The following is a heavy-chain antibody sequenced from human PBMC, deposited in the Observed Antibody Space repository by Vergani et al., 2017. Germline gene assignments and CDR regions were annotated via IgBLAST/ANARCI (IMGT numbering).Heavy chain of an antibody. CDR2: INPNSGGT. CDR1: GYTFTGYY. J-gene: IGHJ3*02. V-gene: IGHV1-2*02. Sequence: QVQLVQSGAEVKKPGASVKVSCKAFGYTFTGYYMPWVRQAPGQGLEWMGWINPNSGGTNYAQKFQGRVTMTRDTSISTAYMELSRLRSDDTAVYYCARGGKRATVKNAFDIWGQGTMVTVSS. D-gene: IGHD4-17*01. CDR3: ARGGKRATVKNAFDI.